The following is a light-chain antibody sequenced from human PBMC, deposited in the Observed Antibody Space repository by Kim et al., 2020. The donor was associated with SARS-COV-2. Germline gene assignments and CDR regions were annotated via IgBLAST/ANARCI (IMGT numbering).Light chain of an antibody. J-gene: IGKJ2*01. Sequence: DIQMPQSPSSLSASAGETVTITCQASQDIRKYLNWFQQKPGKAPKLLIYDAVSLETGVPSRFSGSGSGTHFTFTIRSLQPEDIATYFCQQYDLLPNTFGQGTKLEI. CDR2: DAV. CDR3: QQYDLLPNT. V-gene: IGKV1-33*01. CDR1: QDIRKY.